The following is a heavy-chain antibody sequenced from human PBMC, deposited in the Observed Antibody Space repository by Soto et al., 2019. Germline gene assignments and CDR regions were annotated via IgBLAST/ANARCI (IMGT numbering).Heavy chain of an antibody. V-gene: IGHV4-30-4*02. D-gene: IGHD3-3*02. CDR3: AREGLVLAPSTVNSDHYYYAMDV. CDR2: IYYSGST. Sequence: SETLSLTCTVSGGSISSGDYYWSWIRQPPGKGLEWIGYIYYSGSTYYNPSLKSRVTISVDTSKNQFSLKLSSLRSEDTAVYYCAREGLVLAPSTVNSDHYYYAMDVWGQGTTVTVSS. J-gene: IGHJ6*02. CDR1: GGSISSGDYY.